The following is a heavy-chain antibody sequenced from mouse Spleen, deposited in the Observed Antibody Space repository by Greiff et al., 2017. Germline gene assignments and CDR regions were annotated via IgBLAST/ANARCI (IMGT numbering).Heavy chain of an antibody. Sequence: EVQVVESGGGLVKPGGSLKLSCAASGFTFSSYAMSWVRQTPEKRLEWVATISSGGSYTYYPDSVKGRFTISRDNAKNTLYLQMSSLRSEDTAMYYCASLGSSYDAMDYWGQGTSVTVSS. CDR3: ASLGSSYDAMDY. CDR1: GFTFSSYA. V-gene: IGHV5-9-3*01. CDR2: ISSGGSYT. D-gene: IGHD1-1*01. J-gene: IGHJ4*01.